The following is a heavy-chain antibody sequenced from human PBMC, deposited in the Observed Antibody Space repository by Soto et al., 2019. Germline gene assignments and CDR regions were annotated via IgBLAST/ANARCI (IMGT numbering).Heavy chain of an antibody. J-gene: IGHJ4*02. Sequence: QVQLVQSGAEVKMPGASVKVSCKASGYTFTSYGISWVRQDPGQGLEWLGWISGYNGYTNYAQKFQGRVTMTTDTDTSTAYMELRSLGSDDTAMYYCARGWGEYWGQGTLVTVSS. CDR2: ISGYNGYT. CDR3: ARGWGEY. CDR1: GYTFTSYG. V-gene: IGHV1-18*01. D-gene: IGHD3-10*01.